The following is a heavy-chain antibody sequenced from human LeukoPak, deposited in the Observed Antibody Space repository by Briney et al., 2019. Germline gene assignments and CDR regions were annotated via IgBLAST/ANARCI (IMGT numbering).Heavy chain of an antibody. Sequence: ASVKVSCKASGGTFSSYAMSWVRQAPGQGLEWMGGIIPIFGTANYAQKFQGRVTITADKSTSTAYMELSSLRSEDTAVYYCARGLVSDAFDIWGQGTMVTVSS. CDR3: ARGLVSDAFDI. J-gene: IGHJ3*02. D-gene: IGHD6-19*01. V-gene: IGHV1-69*06. CDR2: IIPIFGTA. CDR1: GGTFSSYA.